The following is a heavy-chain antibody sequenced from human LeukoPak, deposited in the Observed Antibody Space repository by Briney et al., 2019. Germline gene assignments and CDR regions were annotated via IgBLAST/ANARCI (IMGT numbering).Heavy chain of an antibody. V-gene: IGHV1-8*03. CDR3: ARESSYCSSTSCYSSGFDP. D-gene: IGHD2-2*01. CDR2: MNPNSGNT. CDR1: GYTFTNYD. Sequence: SVKVSCKASGYTFTNYDINWVRQATGQGLEWMGWMNPNSGNTGYAQKFQGRVTITRNTSISTAYMELSSLRSEDTAVYYCARESSYCSSTSCYSSGFDPWGQGTLVTVSS. J-gene: IGHJ5*02.